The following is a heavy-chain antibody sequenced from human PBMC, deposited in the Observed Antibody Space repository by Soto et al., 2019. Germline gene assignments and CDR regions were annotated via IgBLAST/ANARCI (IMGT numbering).Heavy chain of an antibody. D-gene: IGHD6-19*01. V-gene: IGHV4-39*07. Sequence: SETLSLTCTVSGGSISSSNYHWDWIRQPPGKGLEWIGSIYYSGSTYYNPSLKSRVTISVDTSKNQFSLKLSSVTAADTAVYYCARAGGLGAVAADYWGQGTLVTVSS. CDR2: IYYSGST. CDR3: ARAGGLGAVAADY. J-gene: IGHJ4*02. CDR1: GGSISSSNYH.